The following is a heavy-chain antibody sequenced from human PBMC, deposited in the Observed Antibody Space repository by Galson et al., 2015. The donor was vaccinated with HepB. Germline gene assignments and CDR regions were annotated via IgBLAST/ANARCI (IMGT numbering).Heavy chain of an antibody. Sequence: SLRLSCAASGFTFSSYSMNWVRQAPGKGLEWVSYISSSSSTIYYADSVKGRFTISRDNAKNSLYLQMNSLRAEDTAVYYCARDPFIAVAGTFDYWGQGTLVTVSS. CDR3: ARDPFIAVAGTFDY. J-gene: IGHJ4*02. V-gene: IGHV3-48*04. CDR1: GFTFSSYS. D-gene: IGHD6-19*01. CDR2: ISSSSSTI.